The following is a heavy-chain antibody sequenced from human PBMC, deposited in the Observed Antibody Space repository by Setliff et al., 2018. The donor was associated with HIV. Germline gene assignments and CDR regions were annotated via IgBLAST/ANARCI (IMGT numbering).Heavy chain of an antibody. CDR2: IIPIFGTA. CDR1: GGTFSSYA. CDR3: ARVRILWFGELSGAFDI. J-gene: IGHJ3*02. Sequence: SVKVSCKASGGTFSSYAISWVRQAPGQGLEWMGGIIPIFGTANYAQKFQGRVTITTDESTSTAYMELSSLRSEDTAVYYCARVRILWFGELSGAFDIWGQGTMVTVSS. D-gene: IGHD3-10*01. V-gene: IGHV1-69*05.